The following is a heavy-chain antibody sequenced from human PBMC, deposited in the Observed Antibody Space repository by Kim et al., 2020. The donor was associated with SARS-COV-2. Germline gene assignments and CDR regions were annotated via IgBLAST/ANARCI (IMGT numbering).Heavy chain of an antibody. J-gene: IGHJ4*02. V-gene: IGHV4-39*01. D-gene: IGHD3-22*01. CDR1: GGSISSSSYY. CDR2: IYYSGST. CDR3: ARHADSSGYYAEY. Sequence: SETLSLTCTVSGGSISSSSYYWGWIRQPPGKGLEWVGSIYYSGSTYPNPSLKSRVTISIATSKNQFSLRLSSVTAADTAVYYCARHADSSGYYAEYWGQGTLVTVSS.